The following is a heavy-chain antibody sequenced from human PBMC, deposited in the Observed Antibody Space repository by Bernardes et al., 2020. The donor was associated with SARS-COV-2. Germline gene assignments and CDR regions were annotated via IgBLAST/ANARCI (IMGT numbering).Heavy chain of an antibody. CDR1: GNTFTTYD. J-gene: IGHJ5*02. V-gene: IGHV1-8*01. D-gene: IGHD6-19*01. CDR3: ARGPIGVGGTRVFDWFDP. CDR2: MNPDSATT. Sequence: ASVKVSCMASGNTFTTYDIHWVRQAAGQGLEWMGWMNPDSATTDYAQKFQGRITMTRNTSISTAYMELSSLRPEDTAVYYCARGPIGVGGTRVFDWFDPRRQGSLVNVP.